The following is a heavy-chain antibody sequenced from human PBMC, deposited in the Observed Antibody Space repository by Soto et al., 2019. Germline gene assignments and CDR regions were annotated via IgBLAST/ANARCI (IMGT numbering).Heavy chain of an antibody. CDR2: IIPIFGTA. CDR1: GGTFSSYA. V-gene: IGHV1-69*01. J-gene: IGHJ3*02. D-gene: IGHD3-22*01. Sequence: QVQLVQSGAEVKKPGSSVKVSCKASGGTFSSYAISWVRQAPGQGLEWMGGIIPIFGTANYAQKFQGRVTITAVESTSTAYMELSSLRSEDTAVYYCANQQYYYDSSGYPGTGACDIWGQGTMVTVSS. CDR3: ANQQYYYDSSGYPGTGACDI.